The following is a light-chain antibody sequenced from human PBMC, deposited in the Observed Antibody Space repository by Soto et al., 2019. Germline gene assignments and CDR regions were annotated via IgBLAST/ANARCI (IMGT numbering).Light chain of an antibody. Sequence: QAVVTQPPSVSGAPGQRVTISCTGSSSNIGAGYDVHWYQQLPGTAPKLLIYGNNNRPSGVPDRFSGSKSGTSASLAITGLQAEDEADYYCQSYDSSLSGSVLGGGTKLTVL. CDR1: SSNIGAGYD. V-gene: IGLV1-40*01. CDR3: QSYDSSLSGSV. J-gene: IGLJ2*01. CDR2: GNN.